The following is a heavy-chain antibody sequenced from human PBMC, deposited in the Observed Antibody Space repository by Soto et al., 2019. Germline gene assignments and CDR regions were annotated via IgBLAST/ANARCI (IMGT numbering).Heavy chain of an antibody. CDR3: ARDLGTGTDF. CDR2: IYHSGAT. J-gene: IGHJ4*02. V-gene: IGHV4-4*02. Sequence: QVQLQESGPGLVKPSGTLSLTCAVSGDSISSSNWWSWVRQAPGKGLEWFGEIYHSGATTYNPSLKSRATISGDPSKNHFSLKLTSVTAADTAVYFCARDLGTGTDFWGRGTLVTVAS. D-gene: IGHD1-1*01. CDR1: GDSISSSNW.